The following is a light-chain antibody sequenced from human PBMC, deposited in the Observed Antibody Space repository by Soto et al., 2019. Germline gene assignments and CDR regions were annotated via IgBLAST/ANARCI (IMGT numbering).Light chain of an antibody. CDR3: QSYDGSRVL. CDR2: VNT. J-gene: IGLJ2*01. V-gene: IGLV1-40*01. CDR1: SSNIGAGYD. Sequence: QSALTQPPSVSGAPGQRVTISCTGSSSNIGAGYDVHWYQQLPGTAPKLVIYVNTNRPSGVPDRFSGSKSGTSASLAITGLQAEDEADYYCQSYDGSRVLFGGGTKVTVL.